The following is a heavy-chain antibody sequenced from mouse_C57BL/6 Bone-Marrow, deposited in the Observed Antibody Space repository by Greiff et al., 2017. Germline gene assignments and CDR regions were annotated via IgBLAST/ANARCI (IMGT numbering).Heavy chain of an antibody. CDR3: AYDYDCWYFDV. V-gene: IGHV3-6*01. CDR2: ISYDGSN. D-gene: IGHD2-4*01. J-gene: IGHJ1*03. CDR1: GYSITSGYY. Sequence: EVKLQESGPGLVKPSQSLSLTCSVTGYSITSGYYWNWIRQFPGNKLEWMGYISYDGSNNYNPSLKNRISITRDTSKNQFFLKLNSVTTEDTATYYCAYDYDCWYFDVWGTGTTVTVSS.